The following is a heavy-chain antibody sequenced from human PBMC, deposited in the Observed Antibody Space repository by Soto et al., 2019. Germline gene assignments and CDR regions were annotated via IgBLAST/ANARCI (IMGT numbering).Heavy chain of an antibody. D-gene: IGHD3-16*01. CDR3: ARGPYTTYWYFDL. J-gene: IGHJ2*01. V-gene: IGHV4-59*01. CDR1: GDSIGSDY. CDR2: IHYTGTS. Sequence: QVQLQESGPGLVKPSETLSLTCGVSGDSIGSDYWSWIRRPPGKGLEWIAYIHYTGTSNINPSLKSRVTTSADTSNNQFSLRLYSVTAADTAIYYCARGPYTTYWYFDLWGRGTLVTVSS.